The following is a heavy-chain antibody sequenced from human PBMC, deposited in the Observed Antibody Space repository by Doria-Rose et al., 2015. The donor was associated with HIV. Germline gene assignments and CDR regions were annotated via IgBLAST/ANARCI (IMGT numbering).Heavy chain of an antibody. D-gene: IGHD6-13*01. J-gene: IGHJ4*02. CDR1: GASLSSPGMG. CDR3: ARIKSSRWYHKYYFDF. V-gene: IGHV2-26*01. CDR2: IFSYGEG. Sequence: QESGPVLVKPTETLTLTCTVSGASLSSPGMGVSWICQPPGKALEWLANIFSYGEGSYTTSLKSRLTISRGTSKSQVVLTMTDMDPVDTATYYCARIKSSRWYHKYYFDFWGQGTLVIVSA.